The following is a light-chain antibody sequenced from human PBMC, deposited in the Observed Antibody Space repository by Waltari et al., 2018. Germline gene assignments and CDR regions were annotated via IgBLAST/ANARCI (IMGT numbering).Light chain of an antibody. CDR1: QTIGFS. J-gene: IGKJ1*01. CDR3: QQYNNWPPGT. Sequence: TVVTQPSATLSVSPGESPTLSCRTSQTIGFSLAWYQQKPGQAPRLLIYHASTRATGIPDRFSGSGSESDFTLTISSLQSEDVAVYYCQQYNNWPPGTFGQGTKVEI. V-gene: IGKV3-15*01. CDR2: HAS.